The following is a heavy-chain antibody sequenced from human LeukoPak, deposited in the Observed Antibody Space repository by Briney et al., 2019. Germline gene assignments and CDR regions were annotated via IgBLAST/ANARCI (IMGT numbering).Heavy chain of an antibody. Sequence: PGGSLRLSCAASGFTFNKYALTWVRQPPGRGLEWVSGITSSGSDTYYADSVKGRFTISRDNSKNTLYLQMNSLRGEDTAVYYCAHYYGSGTRTLFYYYYGMDVWGQGTTVTVSS. CDR2: ITSSGSDT. CDR1: GFTFNKYA. CDR3: AHYYGSGTRTLFYYYYGMDV. J-gene: IGHJ6*02. D-gene: IGHD3-10*01. V-gene: IGHV3-23*01.